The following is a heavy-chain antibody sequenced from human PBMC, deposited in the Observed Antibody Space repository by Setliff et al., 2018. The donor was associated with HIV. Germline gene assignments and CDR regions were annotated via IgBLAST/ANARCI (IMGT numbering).Heavy chain of an antibody. Sequence: SETLSLTCTVSGASISSHNYYWGWIRQSPGKGLERIASIRSSGDTYYNPSLQSRVIISVDTSNNQISLKLTSVTAVDTAVYYCTIPASSLAPNWGRGTQVTVSS. J-gene: IGHJ4*02. V-gene: IGHV4-39*01. CDR2: IRSSGDT. CDR1: GASISSHNYY. CDR3: TIPASSLAPN.